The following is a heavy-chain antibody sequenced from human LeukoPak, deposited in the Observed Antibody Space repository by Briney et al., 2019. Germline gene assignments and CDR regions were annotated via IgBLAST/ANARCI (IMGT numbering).Heavy chain of an antibody. J-gene: IGHJ4*02. CDR2: IKDDGSEE. V-gene: IGHV3-7*01. Sequence: GGSLRLSCAASGFTFSSHWMSWVRQAPGRGLEWVANIKDDGSEEIYRDSVRGRFTISRDNAKNSLYLQMNSLRAEETAVYSCASDPINDSQSLDFWGQGTLVTVSS. CDR3: ASDPINDSQSLDF. D-gene: IGHD1-1*01. CDR1: GFTFSSHW.